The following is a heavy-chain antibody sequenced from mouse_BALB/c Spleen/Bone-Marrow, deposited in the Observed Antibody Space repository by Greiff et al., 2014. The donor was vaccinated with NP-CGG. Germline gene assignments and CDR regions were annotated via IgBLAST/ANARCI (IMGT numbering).Heavy chain of an antibody. J-gene: IGHJ3*01. CDR3: ARDWDPFAY. CDR2: ILPGSGST. V-gene: IGHV1-9*01. Sequence: VQLQQSGAELMKPGASVKISCKATGYTFSSFWIEWVKQRPGHGLEWIGEILPGSGSTNYNEKFKGKATFTADTSSNTAYMQLSSLTSEDSAVYYCARDWDPFAYWGQGTLVTVSA. D-gene: IGHD4-1*01. CDR1: GYTFSSFW.